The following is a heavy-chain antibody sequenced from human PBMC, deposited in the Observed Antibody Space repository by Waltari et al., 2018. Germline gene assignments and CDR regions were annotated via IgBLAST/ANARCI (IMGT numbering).Heavy chain of an antibody. J-gene: IGHJ6*02. CDR3: AAGNYYDSSGYQYYYYGMDV. V-gene: IGHV1-58*02. D-gene: IGHD3-22*01. Sequence: QMQLVQSGPEVKKPGTSVTVSCKASGFTFTSSAMQWVRQARGQRLEWIGWIVVGSGNTNYAQKFQERVTITRDMSTSTAYMELSSLRSEDTAVYYCAAGNYYDSSGYQYYYYGMDVWGQGTTVTVSS. CDR1: GFTFTSSA. CDR2: IVVGSGNT.